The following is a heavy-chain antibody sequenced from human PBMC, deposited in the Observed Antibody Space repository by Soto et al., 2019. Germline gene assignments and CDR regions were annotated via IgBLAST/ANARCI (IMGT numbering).Heavy chain of an antibody. CDR1: GYTFIRNS. CDR2: FHPSDSQA. D-gene: IGHD3-3*01. V-gene: IGHV5-51*01. J-gene: IGHJ5*02. Sequence: EVQLVQSGTEVKKPGDSLKISCEFPGYTFIRNSIAWVRQMPGGGLEWMGLFHPSDSQAKYSPSFQGQVTISVDRSTNTAYLQWNSLKASDTAMYYCGTYYNVWSAWGQGTLVIVSS. CDR3: GTYYNVWSA.